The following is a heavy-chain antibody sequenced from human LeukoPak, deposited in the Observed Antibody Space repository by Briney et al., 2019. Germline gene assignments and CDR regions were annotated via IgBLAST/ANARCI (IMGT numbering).Heavy chain of an antibody. CDR1: GYSIRSGYY. CDR2: LHHTRST. J-gene: IGHJ4*02. Sequence: SETLSLTCDVSGYSIRSGYYCAWIRPPPGKRLEGIGSLHHTRSTYYNPSLKSRVTISVDRSKNKFSLQLSSATAADTALYYCARDRESSPWELLLDYWGQGIMVTVSS. V-gene: IGHV4-38-2*02. D-gene: IGHD3-10*01. CDR3: ARDRESSPWELLLDY.